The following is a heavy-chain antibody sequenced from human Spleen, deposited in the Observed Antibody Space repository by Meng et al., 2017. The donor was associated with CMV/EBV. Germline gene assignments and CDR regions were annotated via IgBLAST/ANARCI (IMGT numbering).Heavy chain of an antibody. CDR2: IYYSGST. Sequence: QLELKESGPRRVKPSETLSLTCTVSGGSISSSSYYWGWIRQPPGKGLEWIGSIYYSGSTYYNPSLKSRVTISVDTSKNQFSLKLSSVTAADTAVYYCARGGPSRFRIVRPFDYWGQGTLVTVSS. V-gene: IGHV4-39*07. J-gene: IGHJ4*02. D-gene: IGHD3-22*01. CDR1: GGSISSSSYY. CDR3: ARGGPSRFRIVRPFDY.